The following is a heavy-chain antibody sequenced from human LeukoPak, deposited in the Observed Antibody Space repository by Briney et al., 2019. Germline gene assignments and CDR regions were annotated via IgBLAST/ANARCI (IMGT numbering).Heavy chain of an antibody. J-gene: IGHJ4*02. CDR3: ARGEMATILTDY. D-gene: IGHD5-24*01. V-gene: IGHV1-2*02. Sequence: ASVKVSCKASGYTFTSYYMHWVRQAPGQGLEWMGWINPNSGGTNYAQKFQGRVTMTRDTSISTAYMELSRLRSDDTAVYYCARGEMATILTDYWGQGTLVTVSS. CDR2: INPNSGGT. CDR1: GYTFTSYY.